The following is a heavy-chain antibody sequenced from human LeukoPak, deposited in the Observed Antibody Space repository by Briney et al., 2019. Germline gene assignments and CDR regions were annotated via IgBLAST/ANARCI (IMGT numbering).Heavy chain of an antibody. Sequence: ASVKVSCKASGYTFTNYAMHWVRQAPGQRLEWMGWINAGNGNTKYSQKFQGRVTITRDTSASTAYMELSSLRSEDTAVYYCARGGSSMIPDYWGQGTLVTVSS. D-gene: IGHD3-16*01. CDR3: ARGGSSMIPDY. V-gene: IGHV1-3*01. CDR1: GYTFTNYA. J-gene: IGHJ4*02. CDR2: INAGNGNT.